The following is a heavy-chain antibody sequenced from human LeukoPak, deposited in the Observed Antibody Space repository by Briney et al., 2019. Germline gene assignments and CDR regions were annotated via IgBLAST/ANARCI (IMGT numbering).Heavy chain of an antibody. CDR1: GGSISSYY. Sequence: SETLSLTCTVSGGSISSYYWSWIRQPPGKGLEWIGSIYYSGTTNSNPSLKSRATISVDTSKNHLSLKVNSVTAADTAVYYCARGASGTLYDAFDIWGQGTMVTVSS. CDR2: IYYSGTT. V-gene: IGHV4-59*01. D-gene: IGHD1-26*01. J-gene: IGHJ3*02. CDR3: ARGASGTLYDAFDI.